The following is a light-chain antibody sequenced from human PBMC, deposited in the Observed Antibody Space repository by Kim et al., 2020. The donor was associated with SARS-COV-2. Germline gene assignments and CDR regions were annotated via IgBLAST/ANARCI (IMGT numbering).Light chain of an antibody. J-gene: IGKJ1*01. CDR3: QQYSTSPHT. V-gene: IGKV3-20*01. Sequence: SPGERATHSCRASQSVSSNYVAWYQQQPGQAPRLLIYGASNRATGIPDRFSGSGSGTDFTLTIRRLEPEDFAVYYCQQYSTSPHTFSQGTKVDIK. CDR2: GAS. CDR1: QSVSSNY.